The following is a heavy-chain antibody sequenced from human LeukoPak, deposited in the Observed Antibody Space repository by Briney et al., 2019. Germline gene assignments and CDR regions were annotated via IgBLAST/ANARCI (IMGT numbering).Heavy chain of an antibody. CDR2: ISSNGGST. CDR3: VKATPGDSSGYYYPFRS. D-gene: IGHD3-22*01. CDR1: GFTFSSYA. J-gene: IGHJ5*02. Sequence: GGSLRLSCSASGFTFSSYAMHWVRQAPGRGLEYVSAISSNGGSTYYADSVKGRFTISRDNSKNTLYLQMSSLRAEDTAVHYCVKATPGDSSGYYYPFRSWGQGTLVTVSS. V-gene: IGHV3-64D*09.